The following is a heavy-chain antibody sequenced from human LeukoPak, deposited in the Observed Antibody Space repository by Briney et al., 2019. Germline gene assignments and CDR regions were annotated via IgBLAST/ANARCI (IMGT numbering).Heavy chain of an antibody. V-gene: IGHV3-23*01. CDR2: ISDSGGST. Sequence: GGSLRLSCAASGFSFSSYAMNWVRQAPGKGLEWVSVISDSGGSTYYADSVKDRFTISRDNSKNTLYLQMNSLRAEDTAVYYCAKAHADGSGSSLRPLDVWGQGTTVTVSS. CDR3: AKAHADGSGSSLRPLDV. CDR1: GFSFSSYA. D-gene: IGHD3-10*01. J-gene: IGHJ6*02.